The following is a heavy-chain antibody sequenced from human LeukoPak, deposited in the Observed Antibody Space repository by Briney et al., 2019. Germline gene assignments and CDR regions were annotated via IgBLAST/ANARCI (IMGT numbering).Heavy chain of an antibody. CDR2: ISSSGSTI. V-gene: IGHV3-48*03. Sequence: GGSLRLSCAASGFTFSSYEMNWVRQAPGKGLEWVSYISSSGSTIYYADSVKGRFTISRDNAKNSLYLQMNSLRAEDTAVYYCARMAGAILGGGFDYWGQGTLVTVSS. D-gene: IGHD3-3*01. CDR1: GFTFSSYE. CDR3: ARMAGAILGGGFDY. J-gene: IGHJ4*02.